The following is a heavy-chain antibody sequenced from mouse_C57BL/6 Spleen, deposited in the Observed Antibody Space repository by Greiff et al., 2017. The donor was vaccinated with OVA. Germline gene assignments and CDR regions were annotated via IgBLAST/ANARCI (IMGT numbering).Heavy chain of an antibody. CDR3: VSDYYGSSYRYWYFDV. V-gene: IGHV1-52*01. D-gene: IGHD1-1*01. J-gene: IGHJ1*03. CDR1: GYTFTSYW. CDR2: LDPSDSET. Sequence: QVQLQQPGAELVRPGSSVKLSCKASGYTFTSYWMHWVKQRPIPGLEWIGNLDPSDSETHYNQKFKDKATLTVDKSSSTAYMQLSSLTSEDSAVYYCVSDYYGSSYRYWYFDVWGTGTTVTVSS.